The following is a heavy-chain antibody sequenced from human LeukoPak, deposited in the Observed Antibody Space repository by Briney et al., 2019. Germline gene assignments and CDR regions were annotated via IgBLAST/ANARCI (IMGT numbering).Heavy chain of an antibody. D-gene: IGHD1-26*01. CDR1: GFTFSDYA. CDR2: ISGDRSTI. V-gene: IGHV3-48*04. J-gene: IGHJ4*02. CDR3: ARDRPVVGAIDF. Sequence: GGSLRLSCGASGFTFSDYAMLWVRQAPGRGVEGVSFISGDRSTIFLADSVRGRFITSRDNAQNSLYLQINSLRAEDTAVYYCARDRPVVGAIDFWGQGTLVTVSS.